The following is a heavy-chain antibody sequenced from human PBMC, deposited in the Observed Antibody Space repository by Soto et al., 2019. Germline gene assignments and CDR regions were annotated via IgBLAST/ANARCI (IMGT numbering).Heavy chain of an antibody. CDR2: ISGSGGST. CDR1: GFTFSSYA. V-gene: IGHV3-23*01. Sequence: EVQLLESGGGLVQPGGSLRLSCAASGFTFSSYAMSWVRQAPGKGLEWVSAISGSGGSTYYADSVKGRFTISRDNSKNTLYLQMNSLRAEDTAVYYCAKATPPNCSSTSCYKGDAFDIWGQGTMVTASS. CDR3: AKATPPNCSSTSCYKGDAFDI. J-gene: IGHJ3*02. D-gene: IGHD2-2*02.